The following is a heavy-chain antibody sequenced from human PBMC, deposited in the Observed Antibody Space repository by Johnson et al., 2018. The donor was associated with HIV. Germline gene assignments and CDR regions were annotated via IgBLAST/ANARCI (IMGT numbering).Heavy chain of an antibody. D-gene: IGHD2/OR15-2a*01. V-gene: IGHV3-9*01. CDR3: AKDLLPMIAPSHAFDI. CDR1: GFTFDDYA. CDR2: ISWNSGSI. J-gene: IGHJ3*02. Sequence: VQLVESGGGLVQPGRSLRLSCAASGFTFDDYAMHWVRQAPGKGLEWVSGISWNSGSIGYADSVKGRFTISRDNAKNSLYLQMNSLRAEDTALYYCAKDLLPMIAPSHAFDIWGQGTMVTVSS.